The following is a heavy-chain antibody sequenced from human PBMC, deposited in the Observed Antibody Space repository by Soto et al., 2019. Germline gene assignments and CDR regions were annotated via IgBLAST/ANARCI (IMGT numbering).Heavy chain of an antibody. CDR1: GYSFTSYW. CDR2: IYPDDSDT. D-gene: IGHD3-10*01. CDR3: ASTSHYYGSGKDAFDI. J-gene: IGHJ3*02. V-gene: IGHV5-51*01. Sequence: PGESLKISCEGSGYSFTSYWIGWVRQMHGKGLEWMGIIYPDDSDTRYSPSFQGQVTISADKSISTAYLQWSSLKASDTAMYYCASTSHYYGSGKDAFDIWGQGTMVTVSS.